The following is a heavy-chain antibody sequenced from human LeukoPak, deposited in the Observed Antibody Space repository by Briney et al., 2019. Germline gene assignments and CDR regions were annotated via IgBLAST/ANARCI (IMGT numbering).Heavy chain of an antibody. D-gene: IGHD3-16*01. J-gene: IGHJ4*02. V-gene: IGHV3-30-3*01. CDR2: ISYEGISK. CDR1: GFTLSSYP. CDR3: ARDPRPQPPHWGKFDY. Sequence: QPGRSLRLSCAASGFTLSSYPMHWVRQAPGKGLEWVAFISYEGISKYYADSVKGRFTISRDNSKNSLILQMNSLRTDDTGVYYCARDPRPQPPHWGKFDYWGQGTLVIVSS.